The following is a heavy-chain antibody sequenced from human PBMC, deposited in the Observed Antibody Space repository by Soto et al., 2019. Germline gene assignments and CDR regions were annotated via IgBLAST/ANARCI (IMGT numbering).Heavy chain of an antibody. CDR1: GGSFSGYY. CDR2: INHSGST. J-gene: IGHJ4*02. Sequence: QVQLQQWGAGLLKPSETLSLTCAVYGGSFSGYYWSWIRPPPGKGLEWIGEINHSGSTNYNPSLKSRVTISVYTSKNQLSLKLSSVTAADTAVYYCARVLGDYYDSSGPRLDYWGQGTLVTVSS. D-gene: IGHD3-22*01. V-gene: IGHV4-34*01. CDR3: ARVLGDYYDSSGPRLDY.